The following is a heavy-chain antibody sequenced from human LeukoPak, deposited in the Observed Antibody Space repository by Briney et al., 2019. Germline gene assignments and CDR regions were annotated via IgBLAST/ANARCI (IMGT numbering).Heavy chain of an antibody. CDR2: IWYDGSNK. CDR1: GFTFSSYG. Sequence: GGSLRLSCAASGFTFSSYGMHWVRQAPGKGLEWVAVIWYDGSNKYYADSVKRRFTISRDNSKNTLYLQMNSLRAEDTAVYYCAKDDSSGYYYVSPDYWGQGTLVTVSS. V-gene: IGHV3-33*06. J-gene: IGHJ4*02. CDR3: AKDDSSGYYYVSPDY. D-gene: IGHD3-22*01.